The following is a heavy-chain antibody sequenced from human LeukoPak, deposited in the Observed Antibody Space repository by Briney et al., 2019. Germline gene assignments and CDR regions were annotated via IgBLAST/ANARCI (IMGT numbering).Heavy chain of an antibody. CDR3: ARGSRSIAVAGDFDY. Sequence: SETLSLTCTVSGGSISSYYWSWIRQPPGKGLEWIGYIYYSGSTNYNPSLKGRVTISVDTSKNQFSLKLSSVTAADTAVYYCARGSRSIAVAGDFDYWGQGTLVTVSS. D-gene: IGHD6-19*01. J-gene: IGHJ4*02. CDR1: GGSISSYY. CDR2: IYYSGST. V-gene: IGHV4-59*01.